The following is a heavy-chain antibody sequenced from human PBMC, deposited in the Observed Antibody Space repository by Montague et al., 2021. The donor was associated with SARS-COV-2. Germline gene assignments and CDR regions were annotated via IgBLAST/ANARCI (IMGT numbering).Heavy chain of an antibody. CDR2: IYYSGST. V-gene: IGHV4-59*01. D-gene: IGHD2-15*01. J-gene: IGHJ3*02. Sequence: SETLSLTCTVSGGSISSYYWSWIRQPPGKGLEWIGYIYYSGSTNYNPSXXSRVTISVDTSKNQFSLKLSSVTAADTAVYYCARRGLGYCSGGSCPYAFDIWGQGTMVTVSS. CDR3: ARRGLGYCSGGSCPYAFDI. CDR1: GGSISSYY.